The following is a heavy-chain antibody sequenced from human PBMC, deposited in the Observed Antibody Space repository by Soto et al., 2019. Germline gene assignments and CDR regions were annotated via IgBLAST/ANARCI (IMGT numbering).Heavy chain of an antibody. CDR3: ARHPGTTILDY. V-gene: IGHV4-39*01. CDR2: IYYSGTT. Sequence: QLRLQESGPGLVKPSETLSLTCTVSGGSISSSSYYWGWIRQPPGKGLEWIGSIYYSGTTYYNPSLKRRVTISVDTSKNQFSLKLSSVTAADTAVYYCARHPGTTILDYWGQGTLVTVSS. J-gene: IGHJ4*02. CDR1: GGSISSSSYY. D-gene: IGHD4-17*01.